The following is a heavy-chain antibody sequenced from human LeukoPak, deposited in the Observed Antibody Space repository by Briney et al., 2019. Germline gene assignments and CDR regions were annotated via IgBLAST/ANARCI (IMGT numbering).Heavy chain of an antibody. D-gene: IGHD3-16*02. CDR3: ARADYVWGSYPPTFDY. Sequence: GRSLRLSCAASGFTFSSYGMHWVRQAPGKGLEWVAVIWYDGSNKYYADSVKGRFTISRDNSKNTLYLQMNSLRAGDTAVYYCARADYVWGSYPPTFDYWGQGTLVTVSS. CDR2: IWYDGSNK. J-gene: IGHJ4*02. CDR1: GFTFSSYG. V-gene: IGHV3-33*01.